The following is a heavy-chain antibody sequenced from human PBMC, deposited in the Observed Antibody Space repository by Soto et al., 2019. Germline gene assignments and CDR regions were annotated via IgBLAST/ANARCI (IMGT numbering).Heavy chain of an antibody. CDR1: GYTFTSYD. D-gene: IGHD3-3*01. CDR3: ARVGPVLRFLEWLSLTRYYFDY. J-gene: IGHJ4*02. CDR2: MTPNSGNT. Sequence: QVQLVQSGAEVKKPGASVKVSCKASGYTFTSYDINWVRQATGQGLEWMGWMTPNSGNTGYAQKFQGRVTMTRNTSISTAYMELSSLRSEDTAVYYCARVGPVLRFLEWLSLTRYYFDYWGQGTLVTVSS. V-gene: IGHV1-8*01.